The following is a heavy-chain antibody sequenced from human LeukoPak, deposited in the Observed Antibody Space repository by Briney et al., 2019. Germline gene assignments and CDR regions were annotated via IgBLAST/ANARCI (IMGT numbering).Heavy chain of an antibody. D-gene: IGHD3-10*01. CDR3: ARDKSRTYGSADAFDI. V-gene: IGHV4-59*12. J-gene: IGHJ3*02. CDR1: GGSISSYY. CDR2: IYYSGST. Sequence: RTSETLSLTCTVSGGSISSYYWSWIRQPPGKGLEWIGCIYYSGSTNYNPSLQSRVTISVDTSKNQFSLKLSSVTAADTAVYYCARDKSRTYGSADAFDIWGQGTMVTVSS.